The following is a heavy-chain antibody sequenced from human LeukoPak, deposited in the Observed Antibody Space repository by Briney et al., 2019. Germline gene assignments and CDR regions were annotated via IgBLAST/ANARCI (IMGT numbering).Heavy chain of an antibody. V-gene: IGHV1-69*13. Sequence: ASVKVSCKASGGAFSSYAISWVRQAPGQGLEWMGGIIPIFGTANYAQKFQGRVTITADESTSTAYMELSSLRSEDTAVYYCATASVTPPYYYYYMDVWGKGTTVTVSS. J-gene: IGHJ6*03. CDR2: IIPIFGTA. CDR1: GGAFSSYA. D-gene: IGHD4-11*01. CDR3: ATASVTPPYYYYYMDV.